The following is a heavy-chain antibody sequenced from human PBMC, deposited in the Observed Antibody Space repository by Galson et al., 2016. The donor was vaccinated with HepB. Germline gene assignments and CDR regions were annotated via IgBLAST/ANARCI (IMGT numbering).Heavy chain of an antibody. J-gene: IGHJ4*02. D-gene: IGHD3-3*01. CDR3: ATLYYDFWSGYNPFDY. CDR2: ISYDGSNK. CDR1: GFTFSSYG. Sequence: SLRLSCAASGFTFSSYGMHWVRQAPGKGLEWVAVISYDGSNKYYADSVKGRFTISRDNSKNTLYLQMNSLRAEDTAVYYCATLYYDFWSGYNPFDYWGQGTLVTVSS. V-gene: IGHV3-30*03.